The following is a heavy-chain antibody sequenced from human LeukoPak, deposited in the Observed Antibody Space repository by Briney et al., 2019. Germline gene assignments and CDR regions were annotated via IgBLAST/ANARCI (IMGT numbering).Heavy chain of an antibody. J-gene: IGHJ4*02. CDR2: IKQDGSEK. Sequence: PGGSLRLSCAASGFTFSSYWMSWVRQAPGKGLEWVANIKQDGSEKYYVDSVKGRFTISRDNAKNSLYLQMNSLRAEDTAVYYCARVRVRFLEWLTNYFDYWGQGTLVTVSS. V-gene: IGHV3-7*01. CDR1: GFTFSSYW. D-gene: IGHD3-3*01. CDR3: ARVRVRFLEWLTNYFDY.